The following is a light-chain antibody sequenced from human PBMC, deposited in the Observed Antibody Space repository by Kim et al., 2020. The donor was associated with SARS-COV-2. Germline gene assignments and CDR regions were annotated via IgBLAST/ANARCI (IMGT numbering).Light chain of an antibody. V-gene: IGLV1-47*01. CDR2: KNN. CDR3: AAWDDSLRGCV. Sequence: GKRVTISCSGDTPNIGSNYVYWYQQLPGTAPKVLIYKNNQRASGVPDRFSGSKSGTSASLAISGLRSEDEADYYCAAWDDSLRGCVFGGGTQLTVL. J-gene: IGLJ3*02. CDR1: TPNIGSNY.